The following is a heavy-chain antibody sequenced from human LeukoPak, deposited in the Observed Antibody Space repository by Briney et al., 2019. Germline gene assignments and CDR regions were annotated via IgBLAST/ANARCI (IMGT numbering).Heavy chain of an antibody. CDR2: INHSGST. Sequence: SETLSLTCAVYGGSFSGYYWSWIRQPPGKGLEWIGEINHSGSTNYNPSLKSRVTISVDTSKNQFSLKLSSVTAADTAVYYCARGLVGVYARYYYYYMDVWGKGTTVTVSS. V-gene: IGHV4-34*01. D-gene: IGHD2-8*01. J-gene: IGHJ6*03. CDR1: GGSFSGYY. CDR3: ARGLVGVYARYYYYYMDV.